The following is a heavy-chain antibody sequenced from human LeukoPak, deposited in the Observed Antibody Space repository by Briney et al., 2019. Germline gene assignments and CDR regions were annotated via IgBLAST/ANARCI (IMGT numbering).Heavy chain of an antibody. CDR2: IIPIFGIA. J-gene: IGHJ6*02. Sequence: SLKVSCKASGGTFSSYAISWVRQAPGQGLEWMGRIIPIFGIANYAQKVQGRVTITADKSTSTAYMELSSLRSEDTAVYYCAGVTGSYYGMDVWGQGTTVTVSS. D-gene: IGHD1-20*01. CDR3: AGVTGSYYGMDV. V-gene: IGHV1-69*04. CDR1: GGTFSSYA.